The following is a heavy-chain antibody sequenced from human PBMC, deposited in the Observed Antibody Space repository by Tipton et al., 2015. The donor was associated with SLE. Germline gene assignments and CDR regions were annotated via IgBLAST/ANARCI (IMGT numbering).Heavy chain of an antibody. CDR3: ARASSRGIVVDFFQH. CDR1: GGSFSGYY. CDR2: ISSSSSYT. V-gene: IGHV3-11*05. D-gene: IGHD3-22*01. Sequence: LSLTCAVYGGSFSGYYWSWIRQAPGKGLEWVSYISSSSSYTNYADSVKGRFTISRDNAKNSLYLQMNSLRAEDTAVYYCARASSRGIVVDFFQHWGQGTLVTVSS. J-gene: IGHJ1*01.